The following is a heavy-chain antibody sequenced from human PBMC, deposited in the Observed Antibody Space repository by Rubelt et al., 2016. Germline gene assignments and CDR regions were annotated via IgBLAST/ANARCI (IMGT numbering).Heavy chain of an antibody. CDR3: ARYRQVGGEGY. D-gene: IGHD3-16*01. CDR1: GFTFSSYG. V-gene: IGHV3-33*01. CDR2: IWYDGSNK. J-gene: IGHJ4*02. Sequence: GGGVVQPGRSLRLSCAASGFTFSSYGMHWVRQAPGKGLEWVAVIWYDGSNKYYGYSGKGRFTISRDNSKNTVYLQMNSLRAEDTAKDYCARYRQVGGEGYWGQGTLVTVSS.